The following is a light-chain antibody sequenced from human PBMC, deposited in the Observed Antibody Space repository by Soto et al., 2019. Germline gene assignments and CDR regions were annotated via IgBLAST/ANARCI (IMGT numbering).Light chain of an antibody. CDR3: SSYTSISTLYV. CDR1: SSDIGTYNY. Sequence: QSALTQPASVSGSPGQSITISCNGTSSDIGTYNYVSWYQQHPGKAPKLMIYEVTNRPSGLSNRFSGSKSGNTASLIISGLQAEDEADYYCSSYTSISTLYVFGTGTKLTVL. V-gene: IGLV2-14*01. J-gene: IGLJ1*01. CDR2: EVT.